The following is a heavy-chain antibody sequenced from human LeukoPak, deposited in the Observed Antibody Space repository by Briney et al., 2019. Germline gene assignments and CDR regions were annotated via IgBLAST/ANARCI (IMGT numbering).Heavy chain of an antibody. CDR1: GFTFSSYA. CDR2: ISYDGSNK. D-gene: IGHD2-2*01. Sequence: PGRSLRLSCAASGFTFSSYAMHWVRQAPRKGLEWVAVISYDGSNKYYADSVKGRFTISRDNSKNTLYLQMNSLRAEDTAVYYCARDAYCSSTSCYPATGSSYNWFDPWGQGTLVTVSS. J-gene: IGHJ5*02. V-gene: IGHV3-30-3*01. CDR3: ARDAYCSSTSCYPATGSSYNWFDP.